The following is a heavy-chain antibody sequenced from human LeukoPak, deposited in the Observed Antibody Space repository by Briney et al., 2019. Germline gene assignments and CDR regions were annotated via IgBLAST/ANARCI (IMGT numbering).Heavy chain of an antibody. CDR3: ARDGCSSSSLSSCYYYYMDV. CDR2: ISAYNGNT. CDR1: GYTFTSYG. V-gene: IGHV1-18*01. D-gene: IGHD6-6*01. J-gene: IGHJ6*03. Sequence: RASVKVSCKASGYTFTSYGISWVRQAPGQGLEWMGWISAYNGNTNYAQKLQGRVTMTTDTSTSTAYMELRSLRSDDTAVYYCARDGCSSSSLSSCYYYYMDVWGKGTTVTVSS.